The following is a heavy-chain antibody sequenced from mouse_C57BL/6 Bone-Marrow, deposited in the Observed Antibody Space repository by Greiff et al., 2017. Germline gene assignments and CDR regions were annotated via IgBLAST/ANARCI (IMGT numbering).Heavy chain of an antibody. CDR2: IDPSDSYT. Sequence: QVQLQQPGAELVMPGASVKLSCKASGYTFTSYWMHWVKQRPGQGLEWIGEIDPSDSYTNYNQKFKGKSTLTVDKSSSTAYMQLSSLTSEDSAVYYCARLGIYYGSRGYFDYWGQGTTLTVSS. CDR3: ARLGIYYGSRGYFDY. V-gene: IGHV1-69*01. D-gene: IGHD1-1*01. CDR1: GYTFTSYW. J-gene: IGHJ2*01.